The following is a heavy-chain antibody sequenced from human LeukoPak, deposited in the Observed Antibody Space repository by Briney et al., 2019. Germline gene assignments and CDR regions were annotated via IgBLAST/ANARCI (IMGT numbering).Heavy chain of an antibody. J-gene: IGHJ4*02. D-gene: IGHD4-11*01. CDR2: ISSSSGYI. Sequence: GGSLRLSCAASGFTFTSYSMNWVRQTPGKGLEWVSSISSSSGYIYYADSVKVRFTISRDNAKSSLYLQMNSLRAEDTAVYYCATSVTTRERFDYWGQGTLVTVSS. CDR3: ATSVTTRERFDY. CDR1: GFTFTSYS. V-gene: IGHV3-21*06.